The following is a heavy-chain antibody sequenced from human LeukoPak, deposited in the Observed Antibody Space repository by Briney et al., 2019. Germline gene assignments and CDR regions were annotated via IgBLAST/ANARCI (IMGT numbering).Heavy chain of an antibody. V-gene: IGHV3-30-3*01. CDR1: GGTFSSYA. J-gene: IGHJ5*02. Sequence: SCKASGGTFSSYAMHWVRQAPGKGLEWVAVISYDGSNKYYADSVKGRFTISRDNSKNTLYLQMNSLRAEDTAVYYCARGYCSSTSCPRSFDPWGQGTLVTVSS. CDR3: ARGYCSSTSCPRSFDP. D-gene: IGHD2-2*01. CDR2: ISYDGSNK.